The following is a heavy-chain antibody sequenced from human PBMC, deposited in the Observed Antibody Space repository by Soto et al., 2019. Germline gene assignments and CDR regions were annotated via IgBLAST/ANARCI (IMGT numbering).Heavy chain of an antibody. CDR3: ASLGTYHYSNIVV. D-gene: IGHD7-27*01. J-gene: IGHJ6*02. CDR1: GGSIATADYY. Sequence: SETLSLTCTVSGGSIATADYYWSWIRQPPGKGLEYIGYIYYSGSTYYGPSLNSRVSMSLDTSKNQFSLKLSSVTAADTAVYYCASLGTYHYSNIVVWGQGTTVTVSS. V-gene: IGHV4-30-4*01. CDR2: IYYSGST.